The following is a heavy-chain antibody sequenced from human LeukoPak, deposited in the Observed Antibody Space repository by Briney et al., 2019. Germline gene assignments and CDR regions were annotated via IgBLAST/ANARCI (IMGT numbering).Heavy chain of an antibody. D-gene: IGHD4-17*01. Sequence: GRSLRLSCAASGFTFSSYAMSWVRQAPGKGLEWVSGISGSGSIRYYADSVKGRFTISRDNSKNTLYLQMNSLRAEDKAVYYYAKDLYGDYDNDYWGQGTLVTVSS. CDR2: ISGSGSIR. CDR3: AKDLYGDYDNDY. J-gene: IGHJ4*02. CDR1: GFTFSSYA. V-gene: IGHV3-23*01.